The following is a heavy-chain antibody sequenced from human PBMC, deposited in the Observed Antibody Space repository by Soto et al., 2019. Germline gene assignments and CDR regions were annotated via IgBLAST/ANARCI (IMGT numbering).Heavy chain of an antibody. D-gene: IGHD3-16*01. CDR3: ARGEFLTYDDY. V-gene: IGHV1-3*01. Sequence: QVQLVQSGAEVKKPGASVKVSCKTSGYTFTSYAMHWVRQAPGQRLEWMGWINAGNGNTKYSQKFQGRVTITRDTSASTSYMELSSLRSEDTAVYYCARGEFLTYDDYWGQGTLVTVSS. J-gene: IGHJ4*02. CDR2: INAGNGNT. CDR1: GYTFTSYA.